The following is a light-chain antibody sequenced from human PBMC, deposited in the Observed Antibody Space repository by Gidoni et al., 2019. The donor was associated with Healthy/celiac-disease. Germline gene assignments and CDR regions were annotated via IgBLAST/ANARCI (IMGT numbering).Light chain of an antibody. Sequence: QSVLTQPPSVSGARGQRVTISCTGSSSNIGAGYDVHWYQQLPGTAPKLLIYGTSNRPSGVPDRFSGSKSGTSASLAITRLQAEDEADYYCQSYDSSLSGWVFGGGTTLTVL. CDR2: GTS. CDR1: SSNIGAGYD. J-gene: IGLJ3*02. CDR3: QSYDSSLSGWV. V-gene: IGLV1-40*01.